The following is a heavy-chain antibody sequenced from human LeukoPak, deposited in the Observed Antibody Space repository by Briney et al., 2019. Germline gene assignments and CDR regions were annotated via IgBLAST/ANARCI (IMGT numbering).Heavy chain of an antibody. Sequence: SQTLSLTCAISGDSVSSNSAAWNWIRQSPSRGLEWLGRTYYRSKWYNDYAVSVKSRITINPDTSKNQFSLKLSSVTAADTAVYYCARRPQTYDYVWGSYRQKGYFDYWGQGTLVTVSS. CDR2: TYYRSKWYN. V-gene: IGHV6-1*01. CDR3: ARRPQTYDYVWGSYRQKGYFDY. CDR1: GDSVSSNSAA. J-gene: IGHJ4*02. D-gene: IGHD3-16*02.